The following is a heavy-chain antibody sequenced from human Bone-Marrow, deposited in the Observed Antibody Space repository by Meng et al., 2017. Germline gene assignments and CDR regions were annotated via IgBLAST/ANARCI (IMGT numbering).Heavy chain of an antibody. CDR1: DGSISSYY. CDR2: IYTSGST. D-gene: IGHD3-10*01. Sequence: GSLRLSCTVSDGSISSYYWSWIRQPPGKGLEWIGRIYTSGSTNYNPSLKSRVTISVDTSKNQFSLKLSSVTAADTAVYYCARTALWFGEFWGSGGDDYWGQGTLVTVSS. CDR3: ARTALWFGEFWGSGGDDY. V-gene: IGHV4-4*08. J-gene: IGHJ4*02.